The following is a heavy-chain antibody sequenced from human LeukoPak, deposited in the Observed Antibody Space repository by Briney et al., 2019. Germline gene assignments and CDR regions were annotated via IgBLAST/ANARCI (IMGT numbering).Heavy chain of an antibody. D-gene: IGHD3-3*01. CDR3: AREGQISGVITSFDH. J-gene: IGHJ4*02. CDR1: GGSISSDSYY. Sequence: SETLSLTCTVSGGSISSDSYYWSWIRQPAGKGLEWIGRLYTRGTTYYNPSLKSRVTISADTSQNQFSLKLSSVTAADTAVYYCAREGQISGVITSFDHWDQGTLVTDSS. V-gene: IGHV4-61*02. CDR2: LYTRGTT.